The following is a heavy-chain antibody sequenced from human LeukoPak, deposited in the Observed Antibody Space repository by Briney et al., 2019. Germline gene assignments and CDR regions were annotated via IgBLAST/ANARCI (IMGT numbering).Heavy chain of an antibody. CDR3: ARLPYRHYFYMDV. CDR1: GGSINTDLDY. Sequence: SETPSLTCTVSGGSINTDLDYWGWFRQPPGKGLEWIGTIYFSGSTNYNPSLQGRGTLSIDTATNHFSLRLTSVTAADTAVYYCARLPYRHYFYMDVWGKGTTVIVSS. D-gene: IGHD3-16*02. V-gene: IGHV4-39*07. J-gene: IGHJ6*03. CDR2: IYFSGST.